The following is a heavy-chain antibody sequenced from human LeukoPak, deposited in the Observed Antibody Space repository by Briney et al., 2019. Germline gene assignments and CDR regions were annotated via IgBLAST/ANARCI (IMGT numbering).Heavy chain of an antibody. CDR2: ISYDGSNK. CDR3: ARAPYSGRDKTSPHMYYFDY. V-gene: IGHV3-30-3*01. CDR1: GFTFSSYA. J-gene: IGHJ4*02. D-gene: IGHD1-26*01. Sequence: PGRSLRLSCAASGFTFSSYAMHWDRQAPGKGLEWVAVISYDGSNKYYADSVKGRFTISRDNSKNTLYLQMNSLRAEDTAVYYCARAPYSGRDKTSPHMYYFDYWGQGTLVTVSS.